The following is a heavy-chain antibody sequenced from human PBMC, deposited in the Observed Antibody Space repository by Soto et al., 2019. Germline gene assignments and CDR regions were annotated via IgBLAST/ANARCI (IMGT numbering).Heavy chain of an antibody. CDR1: GFTFSNYW. V-gene: IGHV3-7*01. CDR2: IKPDGSEK. D-gene: IGHD3-10*01. CDR3: ARDDGSGSYYY. J-gene: IGHJ4*02. Sequence: EVQLVESGGGLVQPGGSLRLSCAASGFTFSNYWMSWVRQAPGKGLEWVANIKPDGSEKYYVDSVKGRVTISRDNVKNSLYLQMFSLRAEDTAVYYCARDDGSGSYYYWGQGTLVTVSS.